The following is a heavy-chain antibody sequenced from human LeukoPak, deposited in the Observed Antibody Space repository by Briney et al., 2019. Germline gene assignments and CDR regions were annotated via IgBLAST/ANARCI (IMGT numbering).Heavy chain of an antibody. V-gene: IGHV3-23*01. J-gene: IGHJ4*02. CDR3: AKVRGYCSGGSCPDY. D-gene: IGHD2-15*01. CDR2: LSCSGGST. CDR1: GFTFSSYA. Sequence: PGGSLRLSCAASGFTFSSYAMSSVRQAPGKGLECASALSCSGGSTYYEASVKGRFTVSRDKSKNTLYLQMNSLRAEDTAVYYCAKVRGYCSGGSCPDYWGQGTLVTVSS.